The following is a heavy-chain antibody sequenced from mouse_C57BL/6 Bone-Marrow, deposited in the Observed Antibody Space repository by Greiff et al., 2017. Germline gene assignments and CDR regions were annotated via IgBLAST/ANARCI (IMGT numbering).Heavy chain of an antibody. Sequence: VQLQQPGAELVKPGASVKLSCKASGYTFTSYWMHWVKQRPGQGLEWIGMIHPNSGSTNYNEKFKSKATLTVDKSSSTAYMQLSSLTSEDSAVYYGERGGITGRLGAYYAMDYWGQGTSVTVSS. V-gene: IGHV1-64*01. CDR3: ERGGITGRLGAYYAMDY. D-gene: IGHD2-4*01. J-gene: IGHJ4*01. CDR2: IHPNSGST. CDR1: GYTFTSYW.